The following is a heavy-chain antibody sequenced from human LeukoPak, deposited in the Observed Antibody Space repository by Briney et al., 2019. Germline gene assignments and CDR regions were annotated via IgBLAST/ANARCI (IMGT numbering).Heavy chain of an antibody. V-gene: IGHV3-23*01. Sequence: GGSLRLSCAASDFTFSTYAMSWVRQAPGKGLEWVSTISGGGDATYYADSVKGRFTISRDNSKNTLYLQMNSLRAEDTAVYYCARDPRYGPDYWGQGTLVTVSS. CDR3: ARDPRYGPDY. CDR1: DFTFSTYA. D-gene: IGHD4-17*01. J-gene: IGHJ4*02. CDR2: ISGGGDAT.